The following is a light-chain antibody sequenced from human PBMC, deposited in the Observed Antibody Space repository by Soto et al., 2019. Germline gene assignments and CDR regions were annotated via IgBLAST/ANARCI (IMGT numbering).Light chain of an antibody. CDR2: EVT. CDR3: SSYTSSSTLV. CDR1: SSDVGYYNR. Sequence: QSVLTQPPSVSGSPGQSDTISCTGTSSDVGYYNRVSWYQQPPGTAPKLMIYEVTNRPSGVPDRFSGSKSGNTASLAISGLQAEDEADYYCSSYTSSSTLVFGGGTKVTVL. J-gene: IGLJ2*01. V-gene: IGLV2-18*02.